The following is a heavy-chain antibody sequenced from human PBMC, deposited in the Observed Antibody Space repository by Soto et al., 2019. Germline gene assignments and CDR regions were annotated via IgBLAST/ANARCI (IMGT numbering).Heavy chain of an antibody. CDR3: AKGSLDY. Sequence: QVQLVESGGGVVQPGRSLRLSCAASGFTFSNYVMHWVRQAPGKGLEWVAVISYDGSNKYYADSVKGRFTISRDNSKNTLYLQMNSLRAEDTAVYYCAKGSLDYWGQGTLVTVSS. CDR2: ISYDGSNK. D-gene: IGHD2-15*01. J-gene: IGHJ4*02. CDR1: GFTFSNYV. V-gene: IGHV3-30*18.